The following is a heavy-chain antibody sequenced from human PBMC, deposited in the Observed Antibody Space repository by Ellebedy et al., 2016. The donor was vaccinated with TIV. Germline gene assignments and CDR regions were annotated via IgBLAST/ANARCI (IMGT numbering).Heavy chain of an antibody. CDR1: GFTFSSYD. D-gene: IGHD3-22*01. CDR2: ISASGDNT. J-gene: IGHJ4*02. Sequence: PGGSLRLSCAASGFTFSSYDMSFVRQAPGKGLEWVSAISASGDNTLYADSVKGRFTISRDNPNNTLYLQMNSLRAEDTAVYYCAKDRFQYESTGYATLGYFDYWGQGTLVAVSS. V-gene: IGHV3-23*01. CDR3: AKDRFQYESTGYATLGYFDY.